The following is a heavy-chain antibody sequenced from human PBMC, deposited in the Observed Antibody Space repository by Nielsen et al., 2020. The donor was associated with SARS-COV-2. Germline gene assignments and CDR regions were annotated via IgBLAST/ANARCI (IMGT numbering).Heavy chain of an antibody. CDR2: FDPEDGET. J-gene: IGHJ6*03. CDR1: GYTLTELS. D-gene: IGHD6-13*01. V-gene: IGHV1-24*01. Sequence: ASEKVSCKVSGYTLTELSMHWVRQAPGKGLEWMGGFDPEDGETIYAQKFQGRVTVTRDTSTSTVYMELSSLRSEDTAVFYCAREPPQSSSSVGYMDVWGKGTTVTVSS. CDR3: AREPPQSSSSVGYMDV.